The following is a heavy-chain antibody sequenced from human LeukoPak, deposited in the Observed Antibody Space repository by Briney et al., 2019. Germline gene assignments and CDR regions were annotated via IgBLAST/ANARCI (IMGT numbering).Heavy chain of an antibody. CDR2: ISSTSVNI. CDR1: GFTFSIYT. CDR3: ARGADSSSWYYYYYYYGMDV. D-gene: IGHD6-13*01. Sequence: GGSLRLSCAASGFTFSIYTMNWVRQAPGKGLEWVSYISSTSVNIDYADSVKGRFTISRDNAKNSLYLQMNSLRAEDTAVYYCARGADSSSWYYYYYYYGMDVWGQGTTVTVSS. J-gene: IGHJ6*02. V-gene: IGHV3-48*04.